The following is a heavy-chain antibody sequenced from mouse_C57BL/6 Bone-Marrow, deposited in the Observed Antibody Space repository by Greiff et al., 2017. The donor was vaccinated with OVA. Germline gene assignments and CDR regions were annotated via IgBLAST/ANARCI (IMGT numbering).Heavy chain of an antibody. J-gene: IGHJ2*01. CDR3: TTFITTVVAPFFDY. V-gene: IGHV14-4*01. Sequence: EVQLQQSGAELVRPGASVKLSCTASGFNIKDDYMHWVKQRPEQGLEWIGWIDPENGDTEYASKFQGKATITADTSSNTAYLKLSSLTSEDTAVYYCTTFITTVVAPFFDYWGQGTTLTVSS. CDR2: IDPENGDT. D-gene: IGHD1-1*01. CDR1: GFNIKDDY.